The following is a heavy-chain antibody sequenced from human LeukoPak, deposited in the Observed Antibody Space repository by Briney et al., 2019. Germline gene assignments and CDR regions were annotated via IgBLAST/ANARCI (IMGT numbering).Heavy chain of an antibody. CDR1: GFTFSNAW. Sequence: GGSLRLSCAASGFTFSNAWMNWVRQAPGRGLEWVGRIKSKPYGGTTDYAAPVKGRFTISRDDSKNTLFLQMNSLKTEDTAVYYCSTGGSYPYWGQGTLVTVSS. V-gene: IGHV3-15*07. J-gene: IGHJ4*02. CDR2: IKSKPYGGTT. CDR3: STGGSYPY. D-gene: IGHD1-26*01.